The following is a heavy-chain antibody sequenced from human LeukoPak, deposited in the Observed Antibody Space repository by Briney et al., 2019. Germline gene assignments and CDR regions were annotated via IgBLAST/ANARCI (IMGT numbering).Heavy chain of an antibody. CDR1: GFTFSSYA. Sequence: PGGSLRLSCAASGFTFSSYAMSWVRQAPGKGLGWVSGISGAGGSTYYADSVQGRFTISRDNSKSTLCLQMNSLRAEDTAVYYCAKQLGYCSDGSCYFPYWGQGTLVTVSS. V-gene: IGHV3-23*01. CDR3: AKQLGYCSDGSCYFPY. CDR2: ISGAGGST. D-gene: IGHD2-15*01. J-gene: IGHJ4*02.